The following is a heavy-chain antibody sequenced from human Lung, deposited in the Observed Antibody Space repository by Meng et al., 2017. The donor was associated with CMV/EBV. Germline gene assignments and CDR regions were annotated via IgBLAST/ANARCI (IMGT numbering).Heavy chain of an antibody. CDR2: ISPFNGRT. V-gene: IGHV1-18*01. CDR3: ARRPDAAIAHYAMDV. D-gene: IGHD5-18*01. J-gene: IGHJ6*02. CDR1: GYAFDSYG. Sequence: ASVXVSXKASGYAFDSYGITWVRQAPGQGLEWMGWISPFNGRTDYAQKFQDRVTMTTDTTTTTAYMHLRSLKSDDTAVYFCARRPDAAIAHYAMDVWGQGTTVTVSS.